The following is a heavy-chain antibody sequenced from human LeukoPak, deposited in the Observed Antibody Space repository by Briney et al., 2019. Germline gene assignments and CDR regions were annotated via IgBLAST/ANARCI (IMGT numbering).Heavy chain of an antibody. J-gene: IGHJ6*02. CDR1: GFTFGKYW. Sequence: GGSLRLSCVASGFTFGKYWMSWVRQAPGKGLEWVAVISYDGSNKYYADSVKGRFTISRDNSKNTLYLQMNSLRAEDTAVYYCARDLSFDWDLYYYYYGMGVWGQGTTVTVSS. CDR3: ARDLSFDWDLYYYYYGMGV. CDR2: ISYDGSNK. V-gene: IGHV3-30-3*01. D-gene: IGHD3-9*01.